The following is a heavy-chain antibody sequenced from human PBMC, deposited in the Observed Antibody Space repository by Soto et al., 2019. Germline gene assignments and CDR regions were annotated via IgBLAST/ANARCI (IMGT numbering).Heavy chain of an antibody. D-gene: IGHD3-10*01. Sequence: QTLSLTCVISGDSVSRNIAAWNWIRQSPSRGLEWLGRTYYRSKWYYEYAESVKSRITINTDTSKNQFSLQLNSVTPEDTAVYFCARTPFGSNWFDPWGQGALVTVSS. V-gene: IGHV6-1*01. J-gene: IGHJ5*02. CDR3: ARTPFGSNWFDP. CDR1: GDSVSRNIAA. CDR2: TYYRSKWYY.